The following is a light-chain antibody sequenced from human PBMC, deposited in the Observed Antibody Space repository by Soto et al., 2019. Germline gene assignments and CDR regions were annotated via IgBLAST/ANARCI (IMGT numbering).Light chain of an antibody. CDR3: QQYATSVTT. V-gene: IGKV3-20*01. Sequence: EIVLTQSPVTLSLSPGERATLSCRASQSVRTYLAWYQVKPGQAPRLLIFAASRRATDIPDRFSGSGSGTDFTLTISRLEPEDFAVFYCQQYATSVTTFGQGTRL. CDR1: QSVRTY. J-gene: IGKJ5*01. CDR2: AAS.